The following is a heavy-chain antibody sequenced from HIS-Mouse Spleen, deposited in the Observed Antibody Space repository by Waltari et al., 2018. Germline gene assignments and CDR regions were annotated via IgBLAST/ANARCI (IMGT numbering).Heavy chain of an antibody. CDR2: IYYSGST. V-gene: IGHV4-39*07. CDR3: AREIPYSSSWYDWYFDL. J-gene: IGHJ2*01. Sequence: QLQLQESGPGLVKPSETLSRTCTVSGGPLSSSSYSWGWIRQPPGKGLEWIGSIYYSGSTYYNPSLKSRVTISVDTSKNQFSLKLSSVTAADTAVYYCAREIPYSSSWYDWYFDLWGRGTLVTVSS. CDR1: GGPLSSSSYS. D-gene: IGHD6-13*01.